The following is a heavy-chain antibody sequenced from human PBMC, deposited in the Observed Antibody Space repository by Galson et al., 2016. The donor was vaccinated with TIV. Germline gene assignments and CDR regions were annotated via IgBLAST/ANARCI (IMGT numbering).Heavy chain of an antibody. Sequence: SLRLSCATSGFTFSTYAMSWIRQAPGKGLEWVSAIIGSTGTIYYADSVKGRFTISRDISENTLYLQMNSLWVEDSALYYCAKEAVPRGSNTFFDSWGQGTLVTVSS. V-gene: IGHV3-23*01. D-gene: IGHD5-12*01. CDR3: AKEAVPRGSNTFFDS. CDR2: IIGSTGTI. J-gene: IGHJ4*02. CDR1: GFTFSTYA.